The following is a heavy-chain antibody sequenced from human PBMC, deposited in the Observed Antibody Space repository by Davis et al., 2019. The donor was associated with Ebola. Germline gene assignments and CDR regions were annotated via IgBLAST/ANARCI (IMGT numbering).Heavy chain of an antibody. CDR2: INHSGST. Sequence: SETLSLTCAVYGGSFSGYYWSWIRQPPGKGLEWIGEINHSGSTNYNPSLKSRVTISVDTSKNQFSLKLTSVTAADTAVYYCARGNLPDYGGHSDSRGQGSLVTVSS. CDR3: ARGNLPDYGGHSDS. V-gene: IGHV4-34*01. CDR1: GGSFSGYY. J-gene: IGHJ5*01. D-gene: IGHD4-23*01.